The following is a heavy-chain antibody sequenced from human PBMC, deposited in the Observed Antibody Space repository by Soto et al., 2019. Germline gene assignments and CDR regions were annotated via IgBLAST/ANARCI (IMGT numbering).Heavy chain of an antibody. CDR1: GGTFSSYA. CDR3: AVLRTECSGGSCYPYYYYGMDV. CDR2: IIPIFGTA. V-gene: IGHV1-69*13. J-gene: IGHJ6*02. D-gene: IGHD2-15*01. Sequence: SVKVSCKASGGTFSSYAISWVRQAPGQGLEWMGGIIPIFGTANYAQKFQGRVTITADESTSIAYMELSSLRSEDTAVYYCAVLRTECSGGSCYPYYYYGMDVWGQGTTVTVSS.